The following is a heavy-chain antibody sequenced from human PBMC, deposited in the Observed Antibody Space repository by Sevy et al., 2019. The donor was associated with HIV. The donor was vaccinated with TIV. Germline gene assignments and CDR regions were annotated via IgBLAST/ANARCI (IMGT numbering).Heavy chain of an antibody. CDR3: VRYYDSSSYFDS. J-gene: IGHJ4*02. CDR2: IFYSGTT. V-gene: IGHV4-30-4*01. Sequence: SETLSLTCTVSGGSIRSDIYYWSWIRQPPGMGLEWIGYIFYSGTTYYNPSLKSRVTMSVDTSKSQFSLKLSSVTAADTAVYYCVRYYDSSSYFDSWGLGTLVTVSS. D-gene: IGHD3-22*01. CDR1: GGSIRSDIYY.